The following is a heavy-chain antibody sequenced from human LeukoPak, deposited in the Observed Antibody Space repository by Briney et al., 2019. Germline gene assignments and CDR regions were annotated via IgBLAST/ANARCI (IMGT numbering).Heavy chain of an antibody. Sequence: ASVKVSCKASGYTFTSYGISWVRQAPGQGLEWXXWISAYNGNTNYAQKLQGRVTMTTDTSTSTAYMELRSLRSDDTAVYYCARGGIVATIGFCDYWGQGTLVTVSS. D-gene: IGHD5-12*01. CDR3: ARGGIVATIGFCDY. CDR2: ISAYNGNT. V-gene: IGHV1-18*01. J-gene: IGHJ4*02. CDR1: GYTFTSYG.